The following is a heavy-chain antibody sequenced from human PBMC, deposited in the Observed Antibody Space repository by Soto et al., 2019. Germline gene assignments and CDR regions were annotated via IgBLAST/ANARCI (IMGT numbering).Heavy chain of an antibody. Sequence: EVQLLESGGGLVQPGGSLRLSCAASGFTFSSYAMSWVRQAPGKGLEWVSAISGSGGSTYYADSVKGRFTISRDNSKNTLYLQMNSLRAEDTAVYYCAKDRDCSGGSCYFAGSGHYFDYWGQGTLVIVSS. V-gene: IGHV3-23*01. J-gene: IGHJ4*02. CDR2: ISGSGGST. CDR1: GFTFSSYA. D-gene: IGHD2-15*01. CDR3: AKDRDCSGGSCYFAGSGHYFDY.